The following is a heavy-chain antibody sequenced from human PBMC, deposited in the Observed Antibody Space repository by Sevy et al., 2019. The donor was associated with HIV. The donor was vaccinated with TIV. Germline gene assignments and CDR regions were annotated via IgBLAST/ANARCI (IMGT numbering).Heavy chain of an antibody. CDR1: GFTFSSYA. CDR2: ISYDGSNK. D-gene: IGHD3-22*01. Sequence: GGSLRLSCAASGFTFSSYAMHWVRQAPGKGLEWVAIISYDGSNKYYADSVKGRLTISRDNSKNTLYLQMNSLRAEDTAVYYCARVRVRGVYFDNTMDPWGQGILVTVSS. CDR3: ARVRVRGVYFDNTMDP. J-gene: IGHJ5*02. V-gene: IGHV3-30*04.